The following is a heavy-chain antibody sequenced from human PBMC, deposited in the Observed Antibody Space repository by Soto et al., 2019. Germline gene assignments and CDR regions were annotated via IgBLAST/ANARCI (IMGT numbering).Heavy chain of an antibody. Sequence: EVQLVESGGGLVQPWGSLRLSCAASGLTFSSYWMHWVRQAPGKGLVWVSRINTDGSSTTYADSVKGRFTISRDNTKNTLYLQMNSLRVEDTAVYYCARASGSNIHFDYWGQGTLVTVSS. CDR2: INTDGSST. J-gene: IGHJ4*02. CDR1: GLTFSSYW. V-gene: IGHV3-74*01. CDR3: ARASGSNIHFDY. D-gene: IGHD1-26*01.